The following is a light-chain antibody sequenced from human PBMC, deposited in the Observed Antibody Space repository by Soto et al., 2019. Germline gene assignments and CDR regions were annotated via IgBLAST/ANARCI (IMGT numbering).Light chain of an antibody. CDR2: GXS. CDR3: QQYKNWPRT. J-gene: IGKJ1*01. Sequence: EIVMTQSRATLSVSPAGRAILSCRATQSVSSNLAWYQQKPGQAPRLXIYGXSTRATGSPARFSGSGSATEFTLPISSMQSEDFAVYYCQQYKNWPRTFGQGTKVDI. CDR1: QSVSSN. V-gene: IGKV3-15*01.